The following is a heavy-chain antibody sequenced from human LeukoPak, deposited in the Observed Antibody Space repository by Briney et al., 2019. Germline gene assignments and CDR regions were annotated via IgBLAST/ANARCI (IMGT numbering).Heavy chain of an antibody. V-gene: IGHV3-23*01. Sequence: GGSLRLSCAASGFTFSSYAMNWVRQAPGKGLEWVSSISGSGGSTYYADSVKGRSTISRDNAKKTLYLQMNSLRAEDTAKYYCSIDTRDSSGWYGKGPVDYWGQGTLVTVSS. CDR1: GFTFSSYA. J-gene: IGHJ4*02. CDR2: ISGSGGST. CDR3: SIDTRDSSGWYGKGPVDY. D-gene: IGHD6-19*01.